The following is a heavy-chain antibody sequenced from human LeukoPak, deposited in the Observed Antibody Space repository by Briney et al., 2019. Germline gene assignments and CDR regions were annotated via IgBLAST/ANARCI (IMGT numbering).Heavy chain of an antibody. J-gene: IGHJ5*02. CDR1: GYTFTGYA. CDR2: INAGYGNT. V-gene: IGHV1-3*01. CDR3: ARHYSGNSGWFDP. D-gene: IGHD1-26*01. Sequence: GASVKVSCKASGYTFTGYAIHWVRQAPGQRLEWMGWINAGYGNTKYSQTFQGRVTITRDTSASTAYMDLSSLRSEDTAVYYCARHYSGNSGWFDPWGQGTLVTVSS.